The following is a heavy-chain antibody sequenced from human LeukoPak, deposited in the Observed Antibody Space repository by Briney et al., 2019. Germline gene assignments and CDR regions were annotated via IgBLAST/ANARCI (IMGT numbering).Heavy chain of an antibody. CDR1: GGSFSGYY. J-gene: IGHJ5*02. V-gene: IGHV4-34*01. CDR2: INHSGST. CDR3: ARGLQLWLRGVWYWFDP. Sequence: SETLSLTCAVYGGSFSGYYWSRIRQPPGKGLEWIGEINHSGSTNYNPSLKSRVTISVDTSKNQFSLKLSSVTAADTAVYYCARGLQLWLRGVWYWFDPWGQGTLVTVSS. D-gene: IGHD5-18*01.